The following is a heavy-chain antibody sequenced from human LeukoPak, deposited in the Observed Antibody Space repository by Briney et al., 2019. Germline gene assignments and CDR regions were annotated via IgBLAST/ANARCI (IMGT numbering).Heavy chain of an antibody. CDR3: ARPLSNGYFHYSGGYYPYAMDV. D-gene: IGHD3-22*01. Sequence: PGRSLRLSCAASGFTFSTSTMHWVRQAPGKGLEWVAVISYDGSNKFYADSVKGRFAISRDNSKNTLYLQMNSLRGYDSAVYYCARPLSNGYFHYSGGYYPYAMDVWGQGTTVTVSS. J-gene: IGHJ6*02. CDR2: ISYDGSNK. V-gene: IGHV3-30*09. CDR1: GFTFSTST.